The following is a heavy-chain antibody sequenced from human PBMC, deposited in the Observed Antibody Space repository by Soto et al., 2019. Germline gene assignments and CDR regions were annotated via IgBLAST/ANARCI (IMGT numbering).Heavy chain of an antibody. CDR2: ISSNGVGT. CDR1: GFTLSGYA. V-gene: IGHV3-64*01. Sequence: GGSLRLSCAASGFTLSGYAMAWVRQAPGKGLEYVSGISSNGVGTYYANSVQGRFTISRDNSKNTVYLQMGSLRPEDIAVFYCARRARPDFYYMDVWGKGTTVTGSS. CDR3: ARRARPDFYYMDV. D-gene: IGHD6-6*01. J-gene: IGHJ6*03.